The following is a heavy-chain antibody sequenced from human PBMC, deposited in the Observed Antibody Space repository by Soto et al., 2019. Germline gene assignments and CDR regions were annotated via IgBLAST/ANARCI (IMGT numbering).Heavy chain of an antibody. CDR2: ISAYNGNT. CDR3: ARAGPRHNYYDSSGYYYYFDY. J-gene: IGHJ4*02. Sequence: ASVKVSCKASGYTFTSYGISWVRQAPAQGLEWMGWISAYNGNTNYAQKLQGRVTMTTDTSTSTAYMELRSLRSDDTAVYYCARAGPRHNYYDSSGYYYYFDYWGQGTLVTVSS. CDR1: GYTFTSYG. D-gene: IGHD3-22*01. V-gene: IGHV1-18*01.